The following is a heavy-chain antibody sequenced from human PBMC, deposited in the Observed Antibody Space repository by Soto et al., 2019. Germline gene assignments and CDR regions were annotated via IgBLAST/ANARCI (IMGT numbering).Heavy chain of an antibody. V-gene: IGHV4-59*01. D-gene: IGHD3-10*01. CDR2: IYYSGST. CDR3: ARVPRGDMVFGLFDY. J-gene: IGHJ4*02. Sequence: SLTKTVSAGIPRPYQWRWCRLLPGKGLEWIGYIYYSGSTNYNPSLKSRVTISVDTSKNQFSLKLSSVTAADTAVYYCARVPRGDMVFGLFDYWGQGTLVTVS. CDR1: AGIPRPYQ.